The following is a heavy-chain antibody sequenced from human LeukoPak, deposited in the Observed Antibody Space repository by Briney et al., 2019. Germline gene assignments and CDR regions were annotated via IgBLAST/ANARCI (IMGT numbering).Heavy chain of an antibody. V-gene: IGHV4-59*01. CDR1: GGSISHYY. Sequence: KASETLSLTCSVSGGSISHYYWTWIRQAPGKGLEWIAYIYYSGNTSYNPSLKSRVTMSVDTSKNQFSLNLKSVTAADTAMYYCARDRPGSPNWIDPWGPGTLVTVSS. CDR3: ARDRPGSPNWIDP. CDR2: IYYSGNT. J-gene: IGHJ5*02.